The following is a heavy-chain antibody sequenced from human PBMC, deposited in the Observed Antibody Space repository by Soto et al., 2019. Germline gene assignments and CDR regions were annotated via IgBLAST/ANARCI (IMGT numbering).Heavy chain of an antibody. CDR3: ARDGRDYYYYMDV. J-gene: IGHJ6*03. CDR1: GFTFSSYG. CDR2: IWYDGSNK. V-gene: IGHV3-33*01. Sequence: PGGSLRLSCAASGFTFSSYGMHWVRQAPGKGLEWVAVIWYDGSNKYYADSVKGRFTISRDNSKNTLYLQMNSLRAEDTAVYYCARDGRDYYYYMDVWGKGTTVTVS.